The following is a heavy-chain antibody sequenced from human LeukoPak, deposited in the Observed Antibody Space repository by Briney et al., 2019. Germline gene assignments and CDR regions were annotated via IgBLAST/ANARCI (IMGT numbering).Heavy chain of an antibody. CDR3: ARWSCDH. CDR2: IWYDGSEK. J-gene: IGHJ5*02. Sequence: GASLRLSCAASGFTFSSYGMHWVRQAPGKGLEWVAVIWYDGSEKYYADSVKGRFTISRDNSKNTLFLQMSSLTAEDTAVYYCARWSCDHWGQGTLVTVSS. V-gene: IGHV3-33*01. CDR1: GFTFSSYG.